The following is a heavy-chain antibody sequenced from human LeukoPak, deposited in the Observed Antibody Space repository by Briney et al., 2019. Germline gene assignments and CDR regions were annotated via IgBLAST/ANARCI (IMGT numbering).Heavy chain of an antibody. V-gene: IGHV1-46*01. CDR3: ARDLPLDRDSSGYFDY. J-gene: IGHJ4*02. CDR2: INPSGGST. CDR1: GYTFTSYY. D-gene: IGHD3-22*01. Sequence: ASVKVSCKGSGYTFTSYYMHWVRQAPGQGLEWMGIINPSGGSTSYAQKFQGRVTMTRDMSTSTVYMELSSLRSEDTAVYYCARDLPLDRDSSGYFDYWGQGTLVTVSS.